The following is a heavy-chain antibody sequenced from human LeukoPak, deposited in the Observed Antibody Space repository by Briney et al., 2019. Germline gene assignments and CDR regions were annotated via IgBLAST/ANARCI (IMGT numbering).Heavy chain of an antibody. V-gene: IGHV3-7*01. CDR3: ARNWGFSSGSTGFDY. J-gene: IGHJ4*02. Sequence: GGSLSLSCAASGFIFSSYWMSWLRQAPGKGLEWVANIKQDGSEKYYVDSVKGRFTISRDNAKNSLYLQMNSLRAEDTAVYYCARNWGFSSGSTGFDYWGQRTLVTVSS. D-gene: IGHD3-3*01. CDR1: GFIFSSYW. CDR2: IKQDGSEK.